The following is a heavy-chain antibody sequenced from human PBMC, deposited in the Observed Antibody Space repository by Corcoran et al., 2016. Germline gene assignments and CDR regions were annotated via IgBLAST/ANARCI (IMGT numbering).Heavy chain of an antibody. CDR2: IVVGSGNT. V-gene: IGHV1-58*01. Sequence: QMQLVQSGPEVKKPGTSVKVSYKASGFTFTSSAVQWVRQARGQRLEWIGWIVVGSGNTDYAQKFQERVTITRDMSTSTAYMELSSLRSEDPAVYYCAAINYYDSSPLYYWGQGTMVTVSS. D-gene: IGHD3-22*01. CDR3: AAINYYDSSPLYY. CDR1: GFTFTSSA. J-gene: IGHJ4*02.